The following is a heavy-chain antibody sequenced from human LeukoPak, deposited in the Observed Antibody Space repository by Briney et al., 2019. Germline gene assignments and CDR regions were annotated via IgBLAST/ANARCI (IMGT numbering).Heavy chain of an antibody. CDR1: GGSIRSSSYY. CDR2: ISYSGST. Sequence: SQTLSLTCTVSGGSIRSSSYYWGWIRQPPRKPLEWIVSISYSGSTYYNPSLKSRVTISVDTSKNQFSLKLSSVTAADTAVYYCASRPFYYGSGSYYTPDYWGQGTLVTVSS. J-gene: IGHJ4*02. D-gene: IGHD3-10*01. V-gene: IGHV4-39*01. CDR3: ASRPFYYGSGSYYTPDY.